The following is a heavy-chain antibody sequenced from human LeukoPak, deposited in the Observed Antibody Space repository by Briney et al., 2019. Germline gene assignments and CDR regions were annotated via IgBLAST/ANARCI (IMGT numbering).Heavy chain of an antibody. Sequence: GASVRVSLKVSGYXXSXXGKXWVXXAPGXXXXXMGWXNPNSGGTNYDPKFQGMLTKTRDTSISTAYMELSRLRSDDTAVYYCARVPVKFDGIDYWGQGTLVTVSS. D-gene: IGHD2-15*01. J-gene: IGHJ4*01. CDR1: GYXXSXXG. V-gene: IGHV1-2*02. CDR3: ARVPVKFDGIDY. CDR2: XNPNSGGT.